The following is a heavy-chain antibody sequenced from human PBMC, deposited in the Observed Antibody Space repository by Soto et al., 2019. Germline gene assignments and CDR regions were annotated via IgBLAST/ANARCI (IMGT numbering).Heavy chain of an antibody. CDR2: VYDSGST. V-gene: IGHV4-59*01. Sequence: QVQLQESGPGLVKPSETLSLTCTVSGGSISSYYWSWIRQPPGKGLGWIGYVYDSGSTNNNPSLKSRVTISVDTSENQFALMLSCVTAADTAVYYCARGALGTAAGYYYYYMDVWVEGTTVTVSS. CDR1: GGSISSYY. D-gene: IGHD6-13*01. J-gene: IGHJ6*03. CDR3: ARGALGTAAGYYYYYMDV.